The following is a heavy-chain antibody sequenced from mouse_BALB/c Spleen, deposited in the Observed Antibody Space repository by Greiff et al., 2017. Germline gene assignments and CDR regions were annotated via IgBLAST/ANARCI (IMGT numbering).Heavy chain of an antibody. CDR3: ARGEGGTGAMDY. Sequence: EVQLVESGGGLVKPGGSLKLSCAASGFTFSSYAMSWVRQSPEKRLEWVAEISSGGSYTYYPDTVTGRFTISRDNAKNTLYLEMSSLRSEDTAMYYCARGEGGTGAMDYWGQGTSVTVSS. V-gene: IGHV5-9-4*01. CDR2: ISSGGSYT. CDR1: GFTFSSYA. J-gene: IGHJ4*01. D-gene: IGHD4-1*01.